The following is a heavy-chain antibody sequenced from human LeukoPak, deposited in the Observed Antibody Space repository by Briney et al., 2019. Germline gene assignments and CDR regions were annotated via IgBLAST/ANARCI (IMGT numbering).Heavy chain of an antibody. CDR2: INHSGST. D-gene: IGHD3-10*01. J-gene: IGHJ6*03. CDR1: GGSFSGYY. CDR3: ARGKTDYYGSGSHYKHYYYYMDV. Sequence: SETLSLTCAVYGGSFSGYYWSWIRQPPGKGLEWIGEINHSGSTNYNPSLKSRVTISVDTSKNQFSLKLSSVTAADTAVYYCARGKTDYYGSGSHYKHYYYYMDVWGKGTTVTVSS. V-gene: IGHV4-34*01.